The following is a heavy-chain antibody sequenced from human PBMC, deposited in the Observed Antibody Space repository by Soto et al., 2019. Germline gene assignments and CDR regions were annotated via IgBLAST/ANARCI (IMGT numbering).Heavy chain of an antibody. V-gene: IGHV4-34*01. J-gene: IGHJ5*02. CDR3: ARVEGYCSGGSCYIGLNWFDP. CDR2: INHSGST. D-gene: IGHD2-15*01. CDR1: GGSFSGYY. Sequence: SETLSLTCAVYGGSFSGYYWSWIRQPPGKGLEWIGEINHSGSTNYNPSLKSRVTISVDTSKNQFSLKLSSVTAADTAVYYCARVEGYCSGGSCYIGLNWFDPRGQGTLVTVSS.